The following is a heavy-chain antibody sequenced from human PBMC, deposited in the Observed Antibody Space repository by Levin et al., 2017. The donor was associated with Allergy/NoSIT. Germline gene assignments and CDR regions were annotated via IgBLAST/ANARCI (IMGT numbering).Heavy chain of an antibody. V-gene: IGHV1-69*06. CDR3: ARRSGSYYGGLFDY. Sequence: SVKVSCKASGGTFSSYAISWVRQAPGQGLEWMGGIIPIFGTANYAQKFQGRVTITADKSTSTAYMELSSLRSEDTAVYYCARRSGSYYGGLFDYWGQGTLVTVSS. CDR1: GGTFSSYA. J-gene: IGHJ4*02. CDR2: IIPIFGTA. D-gene: IGHD3-10*01.